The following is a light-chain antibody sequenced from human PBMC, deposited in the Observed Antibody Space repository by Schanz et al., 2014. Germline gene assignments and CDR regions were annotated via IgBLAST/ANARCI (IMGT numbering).Light chain of an antibody. CDR2: GAS. V-gene: IGKV3-15*01. CDR1: QTVSTTY. CDR3: QQYNNWPSWT. Sequence: EIVLTQSPGTLSLSPGERATLSCRASQTVSTTYLAWYQQKPGQAPRLLIYGASTRATGIPARFSGSGSGTDFTLTISSLQSEDFAVYYCQQYNNWPSWTFGPGTMVEFK. J-gene: IGKJ1*01.